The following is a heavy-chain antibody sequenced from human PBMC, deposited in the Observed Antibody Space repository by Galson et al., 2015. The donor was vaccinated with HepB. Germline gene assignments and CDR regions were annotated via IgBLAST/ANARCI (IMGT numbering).Heavy chain of an antibody. CDR2: IIPIFGTA. Sequence: SVKVSCKASGGTFSSYAISWVRQAPGQGLEWMGGIIPIFGTANYAQKFQGRVTITADESTSTAYMELSSLRSEDTAVYYCARQLPNWNRNNWFDPWGQGTLVTVSS. V-gene: IGHV1-69*13. D-gene: IGHD1-1*01. CDR1: GGTFSSYA. CDR3: ARQLPNWNRNNWFDP. J-gene: IGHJ5*02.